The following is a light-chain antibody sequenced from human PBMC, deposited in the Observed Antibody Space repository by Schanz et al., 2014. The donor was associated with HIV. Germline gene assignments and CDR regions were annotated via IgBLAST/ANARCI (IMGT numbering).Light chain of an antibody. V-gene: IGLV1-40*01. Sequence: QSVLTQPPSVSGAPGQRVTISCTGSSSNIGAGYDVHWYQLLPGTAPKLLIFGNTNRPSGVPDRFSGSKSGTSASLAITGLQAEDEADYYCQSYDNRLSVVVFGGGTKLTVL. J-gene: IGLJ2*01. CDR2: GNT. CDR1: SSNIGAGYD. CDR3: QSYDNRLSVVV.